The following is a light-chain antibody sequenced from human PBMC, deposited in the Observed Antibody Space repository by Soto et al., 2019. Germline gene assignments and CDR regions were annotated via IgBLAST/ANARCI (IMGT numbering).Light chain of an antibody. CDR3: QQYEAVVT. V-gene: IGKV3-20*01. J-gene: IGKJ1*01. CDR1: QSLTNNY. CDR2: GAS. Sequence: EIVLTQSPGTLSLSPGERATLSCRASQSLTNNYFAWYQQKPGRALRLLIDGASTRATGIADRFSGSGSGTDFTLTISRLEHEGVAVYYCQQYEAVVTFGQGTKVEI.